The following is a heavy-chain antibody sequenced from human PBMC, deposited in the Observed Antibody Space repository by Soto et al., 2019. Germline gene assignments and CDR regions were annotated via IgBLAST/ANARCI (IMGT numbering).Heavy chain of an antibody. CDR1: GYTFSRYQ. Sequence: ASVKGSCKAAGYTFSRYQMHWVRQAPGEGLEWMGIINPSDGSTSYAQKLQGRVTMTRDTSTSTVYMELNSLRSEDTAVYYCARHLGMDVWGQGTAVTVSS. V-gene: IGHV1-46*04. CDR3: ARHLGMDV. J-gene: IGHJ6*02. CDR2: INPSDGST.